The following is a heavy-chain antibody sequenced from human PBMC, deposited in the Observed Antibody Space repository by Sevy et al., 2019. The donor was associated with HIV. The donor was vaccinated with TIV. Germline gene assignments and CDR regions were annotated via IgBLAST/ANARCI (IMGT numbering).Heavy chain of an antibody. Sequence: GESLKISCAASGFTFSSYGMHWVRQAPGKGLEWVAVISYDGSNKYYADSVKGRFTISRDNSKNTLYLQMNSLRAEDTAVYYCAKGGGYSYGYMGSSNDAFDIWGQGTMVTVSS. J-gene: IGHJ3*02. V-gene: IGHV3-30*18. CDR3: AKGGGYSYGYMGSSNDAFDI. CDR2: ISYDGSNK. CDR1: GFTFSSYG. D-gene: IGHD5-18*01.